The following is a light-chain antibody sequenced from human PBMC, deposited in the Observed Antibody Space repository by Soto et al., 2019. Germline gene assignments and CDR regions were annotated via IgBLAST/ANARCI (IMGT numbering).Light chain of an antibody. Sequence: DIQMTQAPSSVSASVGDRVTITCRASQGINRWLAWYQQKLGKAPKLLIFDASSLQSGVPSRFSGSGSGTDFTLTIISLQPEDFASYYGHQGNIFPLPFGRGTEVDSK. J-gene: IGKJ3*01. CDR1: QGINRW. CDR3: HQGNIFPLP. V-gene: IGKV1D-12*01. CDR2: DAS.